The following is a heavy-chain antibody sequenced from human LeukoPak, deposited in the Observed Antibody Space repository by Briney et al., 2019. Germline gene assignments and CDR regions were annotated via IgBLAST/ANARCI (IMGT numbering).Heavy chain of an antibody. J-gene: IGHJ5*01. CDR1: GFAFSFFA. D-gene: IGHD6-19*01. Sequence: PGGSLRLSCEASGFAFSFFAMSWLRQAPGKGLEWVSTINANSGTRSYAASVRGRFTISRGNSKNTLYLQLNTLRAEDTAVYYCAKPISGGLAVTADWFAPWGQGTLVVVSS. CDR3: AKPISGGLAVTADWFAP. CDR2: INANSGTR. V-gene: IGHV3-23*01.